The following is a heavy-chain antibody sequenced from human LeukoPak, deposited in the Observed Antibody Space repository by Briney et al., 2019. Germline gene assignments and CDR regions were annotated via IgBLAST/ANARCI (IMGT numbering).Heavy chain of an antibody. V-gene: IGHV4-59*08. CDR2: IYYSGST. J-gene: IGHJ5*02. Sequence: SETLSLTCTVSGGSISSYYWSWIRQPPGKGLEWNGYIYYSGSTNYNSSLKSRVTISVDTSKNQFSLKLSSVTAADTAVYYCARHHPTYYDILTGYLGGNWFDPWGQGTLVTVSS. CDR1: GGSISSYY. D-gene: IGHD3-9*01. CDR3: ARHHPTYYDILTGYLGGNWFDP.